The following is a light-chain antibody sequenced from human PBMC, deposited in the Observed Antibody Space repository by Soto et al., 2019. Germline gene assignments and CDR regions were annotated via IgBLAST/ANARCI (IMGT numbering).Light chain of an antibody. CDR2: DVR. CDR3: SSYTSSSTVI. J-gene: IGLJ2*01. V-gene: IGLV2-14*01. CDR1: SSDIGGYNY. Sequence: QSALTQPAPVSGSPGQSITISCTGTSSDIGGYNYISWYQQLPGKAPKFIIYDVRNRPSGVSNRFSGSRSGNTASLTISGLQAEDEADYYCSSYTSSSTVIFGGGTKLTVL.